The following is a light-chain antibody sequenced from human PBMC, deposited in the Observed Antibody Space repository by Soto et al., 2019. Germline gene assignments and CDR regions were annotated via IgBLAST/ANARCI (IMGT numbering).Light chain of an antibody. CDR2: DVS. Sequence: QSVLTQPASVSGSPGQSITISCTGTSSDVGGYNYVSWYQQHPGKAPKLMVYDVSSRPPGVSNRVSGSKSGNTASLTISGLQAEDEADYYCSSYTSSSTQVFGTGTKVTVL. CDR3: SSYTSSSTQV. CDR1: SSDVGGYNY. V-gene: IGLV2-14*01. J-gene: IGLJ1*01.